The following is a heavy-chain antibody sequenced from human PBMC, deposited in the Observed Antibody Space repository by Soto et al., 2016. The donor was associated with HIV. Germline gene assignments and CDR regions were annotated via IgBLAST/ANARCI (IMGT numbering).Heavy chain of an antibody. CDR3: AKATSGLYSSSRRHFDY. Sequence: EVQLVESGGGLVKPGGSLRLSCAASGFTFSDAWMSWVRQAPGKGLEWVGRIKSKTDGGTTDYAAPVKGRFTISRDDSKNTLYLQMNSLRSEDTAVYYCAKATSGLYSSSRRHFDYWGQGTLVTVSS. V-gene: IGHV3-15*01. D-gene: IGHD6-13*01. CDR2: IKSKTDGGTT. J-gene: IGHJ4*02. CDR1: GFTFSDAW.